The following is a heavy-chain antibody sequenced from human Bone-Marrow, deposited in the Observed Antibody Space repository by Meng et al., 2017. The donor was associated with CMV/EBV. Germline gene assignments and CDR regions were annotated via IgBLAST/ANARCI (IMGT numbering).Heavy chain of an antibody. CDR3: ARDTISGWSY. CDR2: INPNSGGT. Sequence: ASVKVSCKASGYTFTGYYMHWVRQAPGQGLEWMGWINPNSGGTNYAQKFQGRVTMTRDTSTSTAYMELRSLRSDDTAVYYCARDTISGWSYWGQGTRVTVYS. CDR1: GYTFTGYY. J-gene: IGHJ4*02. D-gene: IGHD6-19*01. V-gene: IGHV1-2*02.